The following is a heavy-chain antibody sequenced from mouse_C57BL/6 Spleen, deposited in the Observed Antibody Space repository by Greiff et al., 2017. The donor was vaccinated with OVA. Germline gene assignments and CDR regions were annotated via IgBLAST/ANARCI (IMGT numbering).Heavy chain of an antibody. V-gene: IGHV1-61*01. CDR3: ARRAAVVEGFAY. J-gene: IGHJ3*01. D-gene: IGHD1-1*01. CDR2: IYPSDSET. CDR1: GYTFTSYW. Sequence: QVQLKQPGAELVRPGSSVKLSCKASGYTFTSYWMDWVKQRPGQGLEWIGNIYPSDSETHYNQKFKDKATLTVDKSSSTAYMQLSSLTSEDSAVYYCARRAAVVEGFAYWGQGTLVTVSA.